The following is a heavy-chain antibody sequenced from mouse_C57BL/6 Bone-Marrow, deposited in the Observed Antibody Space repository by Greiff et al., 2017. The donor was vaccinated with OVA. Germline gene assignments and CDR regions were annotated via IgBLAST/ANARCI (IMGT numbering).Heavy chain of an antibody. CDR1: GYTFTSYG. CDR2: IYPRSGNT. J-gene: IGHJ3*01. CDR3: ARCSITPFAY. V-gene: IGHV1-81*01. D-gene: IGHD1-1*01. Sequence: VMLLESGAELARPGASVKLSCKASGYTFTSYGISWVKQRTGQGLEWIGEIYPRSGNTYYNEKFKGKATLTADKSSSTAYMELRSLTSEDSAVYFCARCSITPFAYWGQGTLVTVSA.